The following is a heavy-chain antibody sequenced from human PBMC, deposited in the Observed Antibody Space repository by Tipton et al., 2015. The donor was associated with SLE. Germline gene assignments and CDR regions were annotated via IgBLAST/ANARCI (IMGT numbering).Heavy chain of an antibody. CDR1: AYIFTGYY. V-gene: IGHV1-2*06. J-gene: IGHJ6*02. D-gene: IGHD3/OR15-3a*01. CDR3: ARGWTIYGMDF. CDR2: INPNNGDT. Sequence: QSGAEVKKPGASVKVSCKASAYIFTGYYFHWVRQAPGQGLEWMGRINPNNGDTIYAQKFQGRVTLTRDTSISTAYMGLSTLRSDDTAVYYCARGWTIYGMDFWGQGTAVTVSS.